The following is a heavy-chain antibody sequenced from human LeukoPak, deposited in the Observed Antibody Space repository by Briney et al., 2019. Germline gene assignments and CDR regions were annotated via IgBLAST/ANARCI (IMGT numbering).Heavy chain of an antibody. CDR3: AREERYYYDSSGYYYDY. Sequence: ASVTVSCKASGYTFTGYYMHWVRQAPGQGLEWMGWINPNSGGTNYAQKFQGRVTMTRDTSISTAYMELSRLRSDDTAVHYCAREERYYYDSSGYYYDYWGQGTLVTVSS. CDR2: INPNSGGT. CDR1: GYTFTGYY. J-gene: IGHJ4*02. D-gene: IGHD3-22*01. V-gene: IGHV1-2*02.